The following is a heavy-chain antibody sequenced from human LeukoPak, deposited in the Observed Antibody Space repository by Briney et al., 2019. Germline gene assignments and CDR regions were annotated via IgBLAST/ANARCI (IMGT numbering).Heavy chain of an antibody. Sequence: ASVKVSCKASGYTFTSYGISWVRQAPGQGLEWMGWISAYNGNTNYAQKLQGRVTMTTDTSTSTAYMELRSLGSDDTAVYYCARVGDTAMVLDYRGQGALVTVSS. CDR1: GYTFTSYG. D-gene: IGHD5-18*01. J-gene: IGHJ4*02. V-gene: IGHV1-18*01. CDR2: ISAYNGNT. CDR3: ARVGDTAMVLDY.